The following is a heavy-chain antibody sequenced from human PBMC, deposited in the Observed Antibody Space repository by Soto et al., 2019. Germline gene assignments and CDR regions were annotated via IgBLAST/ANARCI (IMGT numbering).Heavy chain of an antibody. CDR3: AKWGYSSSSRPRDYYYYGMDV. Sequence: HPGGSLRLSCAASGFTFDDYAMHWVRQAPGKGLEWVSGISWNSGSIGYADSVKGRFTISRDNAKNPLYLQMNNLRAEDTALYYCAKWGYSSSSRPRDYYYYGMDVWGQGTTVTVSS. CDR1: GFTFDDYA. CDR2: ISWNSGSI. J-gene: IGHJ6*02. D-gene: IGHD6-6*01. V-gene: IGHV3-9*01.